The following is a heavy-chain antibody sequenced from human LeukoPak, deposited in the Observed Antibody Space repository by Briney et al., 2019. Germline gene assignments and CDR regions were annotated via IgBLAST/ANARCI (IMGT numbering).Heavy chain of an antibody. CDR3: ARTTTVTREYFQH. D-gene: IGHD4-11*01. V-gene: IGHV1-69*02. J-gene: IGHJ1*01. CDR1: GGTFSSYT. CDR2: IIPILGIA. Sequence: VKVSCKASGGTFSSYTISWVRQAPGQGLEWMGRIIPILGIANYAQKFQGRVTITADKSTSTAYMELSSLRSEDTAVYYCARTTTVTREYFQHWGQGTLVTVSS.